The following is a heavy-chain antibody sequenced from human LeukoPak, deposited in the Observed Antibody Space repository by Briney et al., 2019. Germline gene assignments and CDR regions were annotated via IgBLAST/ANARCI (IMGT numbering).Heavy chain of an antibody. J-gene: IGHJ4*02. V-gene: IGHV3-23*01. CDR2: ISGSGGDT. Sequence: AAGSLRLSCAASGVSFTTYAMSWVRHPPGKGLEWVSGISGSGGDTYYADSVKGRFTISRDNSKNMLSLQMNSLRADGTALYYCAKEPGGGWRTIDYWGQGTLVTVSS. CDR3: AKEPGGGWRTIDY. D-gene: IGHD6-19*01. CDR1: GVSFTTYA.